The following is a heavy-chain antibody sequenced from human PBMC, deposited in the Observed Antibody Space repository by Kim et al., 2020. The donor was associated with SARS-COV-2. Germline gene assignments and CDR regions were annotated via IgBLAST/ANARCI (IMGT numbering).Heavy chain of an antibody. V-gene: IGHV3-74*01. D-gene: IGHD3-22*01. CDR3: ARAGDHDISGYYGFFHH. Sequence: VKGRFTISRDNAKNTLYLQMNSLRPEDTAVYYCARAGDHDISGYYGFFHHWGQRALVTVSS. J-gene: IGHJ1*01.